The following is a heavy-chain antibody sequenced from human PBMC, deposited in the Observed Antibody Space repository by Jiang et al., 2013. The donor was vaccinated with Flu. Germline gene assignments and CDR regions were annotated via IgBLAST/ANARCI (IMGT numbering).Heavy chain of an antibody. V-gene: IGHV4-38-2*02. J-gene: IGHJ4*02. Sequence: PSETLSSPAVSLVTPSTVVTTGAGVRQSQGRGWNGLEYLSYGMTYYNPSFKSRVTMSVDTSKNQFSLKLDSVTAADTAVYYCARDKMMYYFDSSGPYHFDNWGQGTLVTVSS. D-gene: IGHD3-22*01. CDR1: VTPSTVVTT. CDR3: ARDKMMYYFDSSGPYHFDN. CDR2: LSYGMT.